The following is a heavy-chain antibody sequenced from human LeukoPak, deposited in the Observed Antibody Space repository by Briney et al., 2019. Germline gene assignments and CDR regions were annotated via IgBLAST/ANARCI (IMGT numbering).Heavy chain of an antibody. CDR1: GGSFSGYY. J-gene: IGHJ5*02. V-gene: IGHV4-34*01. CDR3: ARGLRITMVRGVISTKRRNSRYNWFDP. CDR2: INHSGST. Sequence: PSETLSLTCAVYGGSFSGYYWSWIRQPPGKGLEWIGEINHSGSTNYNPSLKSRVTISVDTSKNQFSLKLSSVTAADTAVYYCARGLRITMVRGVISTKRRNSRYNWFDPWGQGTLVTVSS. D-gene: IGHD3-10*01.